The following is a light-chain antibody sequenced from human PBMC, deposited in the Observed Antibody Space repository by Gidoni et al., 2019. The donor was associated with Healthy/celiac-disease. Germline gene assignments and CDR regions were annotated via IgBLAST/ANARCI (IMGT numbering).Light chain of an antibody. CDR2: WAS. Sequence: VLSQSPDYLAVSLGERATINCKSSQSVLYSSNNKNNLAWYQQKPGQPPKLLIYWASTRESGVPDRFSGSGSGTDLTLTISSLQAEDVAVYYCQQYYSTPYTFGQGTKLEIK. CDR1: QSVLYSSNNKNN. V-gene: IGKV4-1*01. CDR3: QQYYSTPYT. J-gene: IGKJ2*01.